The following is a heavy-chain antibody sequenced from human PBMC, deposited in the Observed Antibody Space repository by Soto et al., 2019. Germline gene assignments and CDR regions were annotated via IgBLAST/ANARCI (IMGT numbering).Heavy chain of an antibody. CDR3: ARDANYDFWSGYFHNWFDP. D-gene: IGHD3-3*01. V-gene: IGHV3-21*01. J-gene: IGHJ5*02. CDR2: ISSSSSYI. CDR1: GFTFSSYS. Sequence: PGGSLRLSCAASGFTFSSYSMNWVRQAPGKGLEWVSSISSSSSYIYYADSVKGRFTISRDNAKNSLYLQMNSLRAEDTAVYYCARDANYDFWSGYFHNWFDPWGQGTLVTVSS.